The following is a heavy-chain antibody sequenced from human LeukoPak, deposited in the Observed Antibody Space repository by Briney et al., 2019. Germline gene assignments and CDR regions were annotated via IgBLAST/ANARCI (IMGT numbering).Heavy chain of an antibody. CDR1: GFTFRSSA. CDR2: ISSSGSTI. V-gene: IGHV3-48*04. D-gene: IGHD6-19*01. CDR3: AREDSSGFDY. J-gene: IGHJ4*02. Sequence: GGSLRLSCAASGFTFRSSAMSWVRQAPGKGLEWVSYISSSGSTIYYADSVKGRFTISRDNAKNSLYLQMNSLRAEDTAVYYCAREDSSGFDYWGQGTLVTVSS.